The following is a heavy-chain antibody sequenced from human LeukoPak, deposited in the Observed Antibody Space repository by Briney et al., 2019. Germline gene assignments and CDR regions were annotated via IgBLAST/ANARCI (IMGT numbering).Heavy chain of an antibody. D-gene: IGHD3-10*01. CDR2: ISGSGGST. J-gene: IGHJ4*02. V-gene: IGHV3-23*01. Sequence: GGSLRLSCAASGFTFSSNAMSWVRQAPGKGLEWVSAISGSGGSTYYADSVKGRFTISRDNSKNTLYLQMNSLRAEDTAVYYCANHAPAPTMVRGPIGDFDYWGQGTLVTVSS. CDR1: GFTFSSNA. CDR3: ANHAPAPTMVRGPIGDFDY.